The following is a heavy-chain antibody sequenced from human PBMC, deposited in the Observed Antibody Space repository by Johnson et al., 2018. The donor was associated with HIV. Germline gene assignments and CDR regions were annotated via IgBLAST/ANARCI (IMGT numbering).Heavy chain of an antibody. V-gene: IGHV3-9*01. D-gene: IGHD2-21*02. J-gene: IGHJ3*02. CDR1: GFTFSDYY. CDR2: ISWNSGTI. CDR3: AKDCRDCGTFDI. Sequence: VQLVESGGGLVKPGGSLRLSCAASGFTFSDYYMSWIRQAPGKGLEWISGISWNSGTIGYADSVKGRFTISRDNAKNSLYLQMNSLRVEDTALYYCAKDCRDCGTFDIWGQGTMVTVSS.